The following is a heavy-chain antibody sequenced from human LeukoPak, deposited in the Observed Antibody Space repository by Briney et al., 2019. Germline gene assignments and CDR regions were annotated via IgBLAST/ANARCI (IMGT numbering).Heavy chain of an antibody. CDR2: INHSGST. J-gene: IGHJ5*02. D-gene: IGHD6-13*01. Sequence: SETLSLTCAVYGGSFSGYYWSWIRQPPGKGLEWIGEINHSGSTYYNPSLKSRVTISVDTSKNQFSLKLSSVTAADTAVYYCARHPLIAAAGTWFDPWGQGTLVTVSS. CDR3: ARHPLIAAAGTWFDP. V-gene: IGHV4-34*01. CDR1: GGSFSGYY.